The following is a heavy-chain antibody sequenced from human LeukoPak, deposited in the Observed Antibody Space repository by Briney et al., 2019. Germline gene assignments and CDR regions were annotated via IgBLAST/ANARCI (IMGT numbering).Heavy chain of an antibody. J-gene: IGHJ4*02. CDR3: ARDRGSSSWYYFDR. D-gene: IGHD6-13*01. Sequence: QPGGSLRLSCAASGFTFSNYGLNWVRQAPGKGLEWVSYISNSGSTIDYADSVKGRFTTSRDNAKNSLYLQMNSLRDEDTAVYYCARDRGSSSWYYFDRWGQGTLVTVSS. V-gene: IGHV3-48*02. CDR2: ISNSGSTI. CDR1: GFTFSNYG.